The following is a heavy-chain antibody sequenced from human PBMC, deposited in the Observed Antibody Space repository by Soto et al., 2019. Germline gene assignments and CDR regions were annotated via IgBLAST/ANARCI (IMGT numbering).Heavy chain of an antibody. CDR2: IIPILGIA. CDR3: AMEYCSSTSCYSDY. D-gene: IGHD2-2*02. Sequence: QVQLVQSGAEVKKPGSSVKVSCKASGGTFSSYTISWVRQAPGQGLEWMGRIIPILGIANYAQKFQGRVTMXAXKXXSTADMERSTLRSEDTAVYYCAMEYCSSTSCYSDYWGQGTLVTVSS. V-gene: IGHV1-69*02. J-gene: IGHJ4*02. CDR1: GGTFSSYT.